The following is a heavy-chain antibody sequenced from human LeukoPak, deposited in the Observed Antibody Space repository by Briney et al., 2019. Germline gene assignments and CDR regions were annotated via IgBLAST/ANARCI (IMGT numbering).Heavy chain of an antibody. CDR3: ARSGSYFYYYYYGMDV. CDR1: GASVTMGSYY. V-gene: IGHV4-39*01. J-gene: IGHJ6*02. Sequence: SETLSLTCSVSGASVTMGSYYWAWIRQPPGKGLEWIGTFHFSGSTYSNPSLKRRVTISVDTSKNQFSLKLRSVTAADTAVYYCARSGSYFYYYYYGMDVWGQGTTVTVSS. D-gene: IGHD1-26*01. CDR2: FHFSGST.